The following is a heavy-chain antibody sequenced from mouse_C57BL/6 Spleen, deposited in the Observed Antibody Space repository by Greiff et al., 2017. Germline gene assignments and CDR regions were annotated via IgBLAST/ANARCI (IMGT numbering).Heavy chain of an antibody. J-gene: IGHJ4*01. D-gene: IGHD1-1*01. CDR2: IYPSDSET. Sequence: QVQLKQPGAELVRPGSSVKLSCKASGYTFTSYWMDWVKQRPGQGLEWIGNIYPSDSETHYNQKFKDKATLTVDKSSSTAYMPLSSLTSEDSAVYYCARNYGSSYDYAMDYWGQGTSVTVAS. CDR3: ARNYGSSYDYAMDY. V-gene: IGHV1-61*01. CDR1: GYTFTSYW.